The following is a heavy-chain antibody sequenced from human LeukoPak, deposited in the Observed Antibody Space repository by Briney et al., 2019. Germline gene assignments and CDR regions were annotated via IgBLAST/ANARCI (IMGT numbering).Heavy chain of an antibody. D-gene: IGHD2-2*01. Sequence: ASVKVSCKASGYTFTGYYMHWVRQAPGQGLEWMGWINPNSGGTNYAQKFQGRVTMTRDTSISTAYMELSRLRSDDTAVYYCARDPSYCSSTSCSMEGWFDPRGQGTLVTVSS. J-gene: IGHJ5*02. CDR1: GYTFTGYY. V-gene: IGHV1-2*02. CDR2: INPNSGGT. CDR3: ARDPSYCSSTSCSMEGWFDP.